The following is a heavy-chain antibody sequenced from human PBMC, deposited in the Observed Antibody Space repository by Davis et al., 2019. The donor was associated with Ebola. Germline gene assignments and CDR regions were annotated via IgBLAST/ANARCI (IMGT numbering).Heavy chain of an antibody. CDR2: FFESLPT. J-gene: IGHJ3*02. CDR1: GGSISNNDYW. D-gene: IGHD3-9*01. V-gene: IGHV4-39*01. Sequence: SETLSLTCTVSGGSISNNDYWWGWVRQPPGKGPEWIGSFFESLPTHLNPSLQSRVTISVDASKNQLSLKLNSVTAADTAVYYCARHPAYYDILTGYRRDAFDIWGQGTMVTVSS. CDR3: ARHPAYYDILTGYRRDAFDI.